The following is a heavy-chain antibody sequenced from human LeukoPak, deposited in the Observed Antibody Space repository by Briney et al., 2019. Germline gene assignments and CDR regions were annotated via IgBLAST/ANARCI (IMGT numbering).Heavy chain of an antibody. J-gene: IGHJ4*02. CDR2: ISSGGSTI. CDR3: ASPPPSYSSGWYQRY. CDR1: GFTFSSYE. D-gene: IGHD6-19*01. V-gene: IGHV3-48*03. Sequence: GGSLRLSCAASGFTFSSYEMNWVRQAPGKGLEWVSYISSGGSTIYYADSVKGRFTISRDNAKNSLYLQMNSLRAEDTAVYYCASPPPSYSSGWYQRYWGQGTLVTVSS.